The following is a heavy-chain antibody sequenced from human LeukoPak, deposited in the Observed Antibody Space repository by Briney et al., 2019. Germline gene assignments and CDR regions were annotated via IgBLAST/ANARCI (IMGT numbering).Heavy chain of an antibody. CDR2: INYSGTT. CDR1: GGSISTSYY. Sequence: PSETLSLTCTVSGGSISTSYYWGWIRQPPGKGLEWIGSINYSGTTYYNPSLKSRVTISVDTSKNQFSLRLNSVTAADTAVYYCTRSNWNSGAAYGYWGQGTLVTVSS. CDR3: TRSNWNSGAAYGY. V-gene: IGHV4-39*01. J-gene: IGHJ4*02. D-gene: IGHD1-1*01.